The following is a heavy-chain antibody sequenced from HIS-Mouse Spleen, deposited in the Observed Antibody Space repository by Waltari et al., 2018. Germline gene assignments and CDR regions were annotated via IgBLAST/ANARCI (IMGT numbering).Heavy chain of an antibody. CDR1: AGSISSRRYY. D-gene: IGHD6-13*01. Sequence: QLQLQESGPGLVKPSEPLSLPCTVSAGSISSRRYYWGWIRQPPGTGLEWIGSLYYSGSTYYNPSLKSRVTISVDTSKNQFSLKLSAVTAADTAVYYCAREIPYSSSWYDWYFDLWGRGTLVTVSS. V-gene: IGHV4-39*07. CDR2: LYYSGST. J-gene: IGHJ2*01. CDR3: AREIPYSSSWYDWYFDL.